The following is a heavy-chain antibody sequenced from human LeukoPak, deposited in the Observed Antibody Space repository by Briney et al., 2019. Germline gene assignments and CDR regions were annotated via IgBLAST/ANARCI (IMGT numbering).Heavy chain of an antibody. J-gene: IGHJ4*02. V-gene: IGHV3-33*01. CDR3: AREQEAAAQGGDY. CDR2: IYYDGSNN. Sequence: GRSLRLSCAASGFTFRNYGMHWVRQAQGKGLERVALIYYDGSNNDYADSAKGRFTISRDNSNNMLYLEVNSVRAEDTAVYDCAREQEAAAQGGDYWGQGTLVTVSS. CDR1: GFTFRNYG. D-gene: IGHD6-13*01.